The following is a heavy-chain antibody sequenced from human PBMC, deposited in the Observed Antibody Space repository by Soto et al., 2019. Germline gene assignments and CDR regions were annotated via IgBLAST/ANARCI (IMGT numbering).Heavy chain of an antibody. Sequence: PGVSLRLSCAPSGFSFSDHYMDWVRQAPGKGLEWVGRTRNKANSYTTEYAASVKGRFTISRDDSKNSLYLQMNGLKTEDTAIYYCARELMTTVTYFDYWGQGTRVTVAS. CDR2: TRNKANSYTT. V-gene: IGHV3-72*01. J-gene: IGHJ4*02. CDR3: ARELMTTVTYFDY. D-gene: IGHD4-17*01. CDR1: GFSFSDHY.